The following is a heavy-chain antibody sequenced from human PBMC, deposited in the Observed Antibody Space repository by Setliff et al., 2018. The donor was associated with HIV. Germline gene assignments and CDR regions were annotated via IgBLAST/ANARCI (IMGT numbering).Heavy chain of an antibody. CDR3: ARSMKGTYHYGMDV. J-gene: IGHJ6*04. CDR1: GGSISSGSYY. D-gene: IGHD3-10*01. Sequence: SETLSLTCTVSGGSISSGSYYWSWIRQPAGKGLEWIGRIYTSGSTNYNPSLKSRVTISIDMSKNHFSLKLTSVTAAETAVYYCARSMKGTYHYGMDVWGKGTTVTVSS. CDR2: IYTSGST. V-gene: IGHV4-61*02.